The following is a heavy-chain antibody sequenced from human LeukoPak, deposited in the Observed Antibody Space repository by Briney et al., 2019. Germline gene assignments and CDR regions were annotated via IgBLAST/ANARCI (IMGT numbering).Heavy chain of an antibody. CDR3: VKDSSSGRYFDY. CDR1: GFTFSRYA. V-gene: IGHV3-64D*06. D-gene: IGHD3-10*01. CDR2: ISSNGGST. Sequence: GGSLRLSCSASGFTFSRYAMHWVRQAPGKGLEYVSAISSNGGSTYYADSVKGRFTISRDNSRNTLHLQMSSLRVEDTAVYYCVKDSSSGRYFDYWGQGTLVTGSS. J-gene: IGHJ4*02.